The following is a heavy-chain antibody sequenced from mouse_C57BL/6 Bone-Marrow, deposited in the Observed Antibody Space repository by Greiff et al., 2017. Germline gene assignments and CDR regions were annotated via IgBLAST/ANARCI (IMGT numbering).Heavy chain of an antibody. CDR2: IYPGSGST. J-gene: IGHJ4*01. V-gene: IGHV1-55*01. D-gene: IGHD2-4*01. CDR1: GYTFTSYW. CDR3: ASYDYDEGPSHYYAMDY. Sequence: QVHVKQPGAELVKPGASVKMSCKASGYTFTSYWITWVKQRPGQGLEWIGDIYPGSGSTNYNEKFKSKATLTVDTSSSTAYMQLSSLTSEDSAVYYCASYDYDEGPSHYYAMDYWGQGTSVTVSS.